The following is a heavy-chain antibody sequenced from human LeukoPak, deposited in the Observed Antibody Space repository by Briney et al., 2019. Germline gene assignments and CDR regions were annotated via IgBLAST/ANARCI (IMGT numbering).Heavy chain of an antibody. CDR3: ARLPWHTIFGVVNIEGWDAFDI. J-gene: IGHJ3*02. D-gene: IGHD3-3*01. Sequence: GASVKVSCKASGYTFTSYGISWVRQAPGQGLEWMGWISAYNGNTNYAQKLQGRVTMTTDTSTSTAYMELRSLRSDDTAVYYCARLPWHTIFGVVNIEGWDAFDIWGQGTMVTVSS. V-gene: IGHV1-18*01. CDR1: GYTFTSYG. CDR2: ISAYNGNT.